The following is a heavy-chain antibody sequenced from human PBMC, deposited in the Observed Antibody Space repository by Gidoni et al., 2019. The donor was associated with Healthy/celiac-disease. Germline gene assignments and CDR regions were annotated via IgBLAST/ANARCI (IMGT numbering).Heavy chain of an antibody. V-gene: IGHV4-39*01. D-gene: IGHD5-12*01. Sequence: QLQLQESGPGLVKPSETLSLTCTVSGGSISSSSYYWGWIRQPPGKGLEWIGSIYYSGSTYYNPSLKSRVTISVDTSKNQFSLKLSSVTAADTAVYYCATRGSGYDLPLRGYYYYGMDVWGQGTTVTVSS. J-gene: IGHJ6*02. CDR3: ATRGSGYDLPLRGYYYYGMDV. CDR1: GGSISSSSYY. CDR2: IYYSGST.